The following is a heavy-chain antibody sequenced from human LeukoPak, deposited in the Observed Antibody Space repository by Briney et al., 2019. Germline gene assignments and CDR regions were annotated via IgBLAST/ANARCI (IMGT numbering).Heavy chain of an antibody. CDR3: AKDIQYDDSSGYYSPSDY. D-gene: IGHD3-22*01. Sequence: GGSLRLSCAASGFTVSTNYMSWVRQAPGKGLEWVSVIYSGGSTYYADSVKGRFTISRDNSKNSLHLQMNSLRTEDTALYYCAKDIQYDDSSGYYSPSDYWGQGTLVTVSS. V-gene: IGHV3-53*05. CDR1: GFTVSTNY. CDR2: IYSGGST. J-gene: IGHJ4*02.